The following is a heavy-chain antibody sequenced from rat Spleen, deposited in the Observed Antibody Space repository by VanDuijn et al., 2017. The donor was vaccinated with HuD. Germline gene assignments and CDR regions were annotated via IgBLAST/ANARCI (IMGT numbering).Heavy chain of an antibody. D-gene: IGHD1-2*01. Sequence: EVRLVESGGGLVQPGRSLKLSCAASGFTFSDFDMAWVRQAPTKGLEWVASISYDGGSTYYSDSVKGRFTISRDNAENTLYLQMNSLRSEDTATYYCTTTIAVHWFAFWGQGTLVTVS. J-gene: IGHJ3*01. CDR1: GFTFSDFD. CDR2: ISYDGGST. CDR3: TTTIAVHWFAF. V-gene: IGHV5-20*01.